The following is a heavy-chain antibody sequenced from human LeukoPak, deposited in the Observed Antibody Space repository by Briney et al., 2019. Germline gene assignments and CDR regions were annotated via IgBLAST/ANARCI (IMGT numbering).Heavy chain of an antibody. V-gene: IGHV3-11*01. J-gene: IGHJ6*02. Sequence: GGSLRLSCAASGFTFSDYYMSWIRQAPGKGLEWVSYISSSGSTIYYADSVKGRFTISRDNAKNSLYLQMNSLRAEDTAVYHCARRIARYLVNYYYYSMDVWGQGTTVTVSS. D-gene: IGHD3-16*02. CDR1: GFTFSDYY. CDR2: ISSSGSTI. CDR3: ARRIARYLVNYYYYSMDV.